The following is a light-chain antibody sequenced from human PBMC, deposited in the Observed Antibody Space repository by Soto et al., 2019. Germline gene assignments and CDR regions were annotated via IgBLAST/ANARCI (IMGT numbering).Light chain of an antibody. Sequence: EIVLTQSPGTLSLSPGERATLSCRASQSVSSSYLAWYQQKPGQAPRLLIYGASSRATGIPDRFSGSGSGTYFPLTISRLEPEDFAVYYCQHYGSSLLFTFGPGTKVDIK. CDR3: QHYGSSLLFT. CDR2: GAS. V-gene: IGKV3-20*01. J-gene: IGKJ3*01. CDR1: QSVSSSY.